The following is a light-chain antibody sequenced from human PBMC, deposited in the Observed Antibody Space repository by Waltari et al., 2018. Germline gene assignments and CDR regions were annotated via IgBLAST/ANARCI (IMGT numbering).Light chain of an antibody. J-gene: IGLJ3*02. CDR1: ALPKNY. CDR2: EDN. CDR3: YSTDSSGFHPV. Sequence: SYELTQPPSVSVSPGQTARITCPGDALPKNYAYWNQQKSRQAPVLVIYEDNRRPSGIPERFSGSSSGTVATLTVGGAQVEDEADYYCYSTDSSGFHPVFGGGTELTVL. V-gene: IGLV3-10*01.